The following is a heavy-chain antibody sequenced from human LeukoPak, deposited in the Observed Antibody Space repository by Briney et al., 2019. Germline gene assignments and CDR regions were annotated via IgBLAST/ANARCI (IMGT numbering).Heavy chain of an antibody. CDR2: INPNSGGT. D-gene: IGHD3-3*01. V-gene: IGHV1-2*02. CDR1: GYTFTDYY. J-gene: IGHJ6*03. CDR3: ARGLRYYDFLDYYYYMDV. Sequence: GASVKVSCKASGYTFTDYYMHWVRQAPGQGLEWMGWINPNSGGTNHAQKFQGRVTMTRDTSISTAYMELSRLRSDDTAVYYCARGLRYYDFLDYYYYMDVWGKGTTVTVSS.